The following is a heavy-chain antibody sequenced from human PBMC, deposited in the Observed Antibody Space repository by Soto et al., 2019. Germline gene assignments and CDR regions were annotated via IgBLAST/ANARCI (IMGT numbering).Heavy chain of an antibody. Sequence: GGSLRLSCAASGFTFSSYGMHWVRQAPGKGLEWVAVISYDGSNKYYADSVKGRFTISRDNSKNTLYLQMNSLRAEDTAVYYCAKDLAPXGSYYDFWSGYWGPLDYWGQGTLVTVSS. V-gene: IGHV3-30*18. CDR3: AKDLAPXGSYYDFWSGYWGPLDY. J-gene: IGHJ4*02. D-gene: IGHD3-3*01. CDR1: GFTFSSYG. CDR2: ISYDGSNK.